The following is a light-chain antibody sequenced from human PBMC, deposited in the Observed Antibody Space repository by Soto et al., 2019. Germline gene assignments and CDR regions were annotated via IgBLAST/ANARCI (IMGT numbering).Light chain of an antibody. CDR3: QQSHSTPYT. J-gene: IGKJ2*01. CDR2: DAS. CDR1: ESIRTY. V-gene: IGKV3-11*01. Sequence: EIVLTQSPATLSLSPGERATLSCRASESIRTYLAWYQQKPGQAPRLLIYDASTRATGIPARFSGSGSGTDFTLTIGSLEPEDFATYYCQQSHSTPYTFGQGTKLEI.